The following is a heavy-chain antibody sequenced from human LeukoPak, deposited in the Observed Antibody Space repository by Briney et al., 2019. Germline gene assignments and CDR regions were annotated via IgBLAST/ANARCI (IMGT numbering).Heavy chain of an antibody. J-gene: IGHJ5*02. Sequence: PGRSLRLSCAAPGFTFDDYAMHWVRQAPGKGLEWVSGISWNSGSIGYADSVKGRFTISRDNAKNSLYLQMNSLRAEDTAVYYCAKALLSLIIFPNWFDPWGQGTLVTVSS. CDR2: ISWNSGSI. CDR3: AKALLSLIIFPNWFDP. CDR1: GFTFDDYA. D-gene: IGHD2/OR15-2a*01. V-gene: IGHV3-9*01.